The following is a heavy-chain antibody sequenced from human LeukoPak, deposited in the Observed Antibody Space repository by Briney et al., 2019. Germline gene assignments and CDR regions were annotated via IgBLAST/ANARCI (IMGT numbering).Heavy chain of an antibody. CDR3: ARGRNSYGLPWDY. CDR2: IKQDGSEK. Sequence: RGSLRLSCAASGFIFSSYWMSWVRQAPGKGLEWVANIKQDGSEKYYVDSVKGRFTISRDNAKNSLYLQMNSLRAEDTAVYYCARGRNSYGLPWDYWGQGTLVTVSS. D-gene: IGHD5-18*01. CDR1: GFIFSSYW. V-gene: IGHV3-7*03. J-gene: IGHJ4*02.